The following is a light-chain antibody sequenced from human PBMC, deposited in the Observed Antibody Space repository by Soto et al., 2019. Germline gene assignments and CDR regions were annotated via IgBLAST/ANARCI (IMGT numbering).Light chain of an antibody. CDR2: DVT. V-gene: IGLV2-14*03. CDR3: GSYRDSNSFG. CDR1: SSDIGFYNY. Sequence: QSALTQPASLSGSPGQSITISCTGTSSDIGFYNYVSWYQQHPGQAPKLIIYDVTNRPTGVSDRFSGSKSGSAAALTISGLQPADEADYYCGSYRDSNSFGFGTGTKV. J-gene: IGLJ1*01.